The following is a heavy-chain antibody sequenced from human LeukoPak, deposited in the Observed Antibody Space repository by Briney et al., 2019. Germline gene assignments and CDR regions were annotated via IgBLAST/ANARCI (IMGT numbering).Heavy chain of an antibody. D-gene: IGHD6-19*01. V-gene: IGHV4-31*03. Sequence: KTSETLSLTCTVSGGSISSGGYYWSWIRQHPGKGLEWIGYIYYSGSTYYNPSLKSRVTISVDTSKNQFSLKLSSVTAADTAVYYCARGPPIYSSGWNYYYYGMDVWGQGTTVTVSS. J-gene: IGHJ6*02. CDR3: ARGPPIYSSGWNYYYYGMDV. CDR2: IYYSGST. CDR1: GGSISSGGYY.